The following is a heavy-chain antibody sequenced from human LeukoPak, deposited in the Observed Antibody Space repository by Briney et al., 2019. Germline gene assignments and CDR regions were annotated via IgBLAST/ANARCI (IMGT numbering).Heavy chain of an antibody. J-gene: IGHJ4*02. V-gene: IGHV3-30*04. CDR3: AGGRVVLRYASPYFNY. D-gene: IGHD3-9*01. CDR1: GFTFSSYA. Sequence: GGSLRLSCAASGFTFSSYAMHWVRQAPGKGLEWVAVISYDGSNKYYADSVKGRFTISRDNSKNTLYLQMNSLRAEDTAVYYCAGGRVVLRYASPYFNYGGKGTLVTASS. CDR2: ISYDGSNK.